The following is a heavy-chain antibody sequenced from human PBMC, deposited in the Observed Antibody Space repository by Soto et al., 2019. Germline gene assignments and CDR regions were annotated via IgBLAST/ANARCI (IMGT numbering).Heavy chain of an antibody. CDR3: ARDIRGYSNWFDP. V-gene: IGHV1-2*02. J-gene: IGHJ5*02. D-gene: IGHD3-22*01. CDR1: GYTFSDYY. Sequence: QVQVEQSGAEVKKPGASVKVSCKTSGYTFSDYYMHWVRQAPGQGLEWMGWINPNSGNTDYAQKFRGRVTMTRDTSIATAYMELTSLRSDDTAIYYCARDIRGYSNWFDPWGQGNLVTVSS. CDR2: INPNSGNT.